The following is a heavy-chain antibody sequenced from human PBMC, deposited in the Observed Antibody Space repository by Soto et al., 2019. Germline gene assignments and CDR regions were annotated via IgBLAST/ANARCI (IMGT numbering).Heavy chain of an antibody. CDR1: GGSISSGGYY. V-gene: IGHV4-31*02. J-gene: IGHJ3*02. Sequence: SETLSLTXTVSGGSISSGGYYWSWIRQHPGKGLEWIGYIYYSGSTYYNPSLKSRVTISVDTSKNQFSLKLSSVTAADTAVYYCASPRTWGSAFDIWGQGTMVTVSS. CDR2: IYYSGST. D-gene: IGHD7-27*01. CDR3: ASPRTWGSAFDI.